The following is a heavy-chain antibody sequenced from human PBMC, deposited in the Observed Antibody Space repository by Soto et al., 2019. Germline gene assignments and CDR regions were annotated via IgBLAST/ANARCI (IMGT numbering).Heavy chain of an antibody. CDR3: ARQRSMDV. J-gene: IGHJ6*02. CDR1: GFSFNDYS. V-gene: IGHV3-48*01. Sequence: EVQLVESGGGLVQPGGSLRLSCAASGFSFNDYSMNWVRQAPGKGLEWVSYISRSSGTIYYADSVKGRFTISRDNAKNSRYLQMNSLRAEDTAVYYCARQRSMDVWGQGTTVTVSS. CDR2: ISRSSGTI.